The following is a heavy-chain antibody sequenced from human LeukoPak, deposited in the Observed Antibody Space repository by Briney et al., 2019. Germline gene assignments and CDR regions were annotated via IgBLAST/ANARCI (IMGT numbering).Heavy chain of an antibody. CDR1: GGSISSYY. V-gene: IGHV4-59*12. D-gene: IGHD3-22*01. CDR3: ARGRSASSGYYYFDY. CDR2: IYYSGST. Sequence: SETLSLTCTVSGGSISSYYWSWIRQPPGKGLECIGYIYYSGSTNYNPSLKSRVTISVDTSKNQFSLKLSSVTAADTAVYYCARGRSASSGYYYFDYWGQGTLVTVSS. J-gene: IGHJ4*02.